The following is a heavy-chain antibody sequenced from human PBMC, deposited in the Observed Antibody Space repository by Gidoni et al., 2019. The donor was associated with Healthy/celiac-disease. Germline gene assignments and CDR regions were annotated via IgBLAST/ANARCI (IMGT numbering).Heavy chain of an antibody. V-gene: IGHV4-59*01. Sequence: QVQLQESGPGLVKPSETLSLTCTVSGGSISSYYWSWIRQPPGKGLEWIGYIHYSGSTNYNPSLKSRVTISVDTSKNQFSLKLSSVTAADTAVYYCARVVPSYYYYVDVWGKGTTVTVSS. CDR2: IHYSGST. CDR1: GGSISSYY. CDR3: ARVVPSYYYYVDV. J-gene: IGHJ6*03.